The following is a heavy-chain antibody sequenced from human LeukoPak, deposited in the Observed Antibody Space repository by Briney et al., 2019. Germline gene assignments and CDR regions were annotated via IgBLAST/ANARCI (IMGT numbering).Heavy chain of an antibody. D-gene: IGHD6-19*01. V-gene: IGHV3-23*01. J-gene: IGHJ4*02. Sequence: GRSLRLSCAASGFTFSSYAMSWVRQAPGKGLEWVSAISGSGGSTYYADSVKGRFTISRDNSNNLVYLQMNNLRAEDTAEYYCAKRARYNSARATDFDSWGQGTQVTVSS. CDR1: GFTFSSYA. CDR2: ISGSGGST. CDR3: AKRARYNSARATDFDS.